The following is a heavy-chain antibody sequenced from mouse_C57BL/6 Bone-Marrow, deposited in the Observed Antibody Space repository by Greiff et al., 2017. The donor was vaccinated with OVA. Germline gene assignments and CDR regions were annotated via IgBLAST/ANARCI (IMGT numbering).Heavy chain of an antibody. V-gene: IGHV3-6*01. CDR3: ANIITTVVAFDY. D-gene: IGHD1-1*01. J-gene: IGHJ2*01. Sequence: EVKLMESGPGLVKPSQSLSLTCSVTGYSITSGSYWNWIRQFPGNKLEWMGYISYDGSNNYNPSLKNRNSITRDTSKNQFFLKLNSVTTEDTATYYCANIITTVVAFDYWGQGTTLTVSS. CDR2: ISYDGSN. CDR1: GYSITSGSY.